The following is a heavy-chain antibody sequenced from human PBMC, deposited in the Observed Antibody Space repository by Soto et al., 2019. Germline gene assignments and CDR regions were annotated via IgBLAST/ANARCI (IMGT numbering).Heavy chain of an antibody. Sequence: QMQLVQSGPEVKKPGTSVKVSCKPSGFSFTSAAIQWMRQARGQRLEWLGWIVVASGNRKYAEKFQDRVTITRDMSTSTAYMELNSLTSDDTAVYYCAADAGGYSGCDYSYHGMDVWGQGTTVTVAS. CDR2: IVVASGNR. J-gene: IGHJ6*02. CDR1: GFSFTSAA. D-gene: IGHD5-12*01. V-gene: IGHV1-58*02. CDR3: AADAGGYSGCDYSYHGMDV.